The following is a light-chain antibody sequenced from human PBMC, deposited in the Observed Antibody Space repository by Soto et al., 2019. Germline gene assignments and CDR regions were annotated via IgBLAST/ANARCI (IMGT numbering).Light chain of an antibody. CDR3: QQYNNWPLT. CDR1: QSVSTN. J-gene: IGKJ3*01. CDR2: GAS. V-gene: IGKV3-15*01. Sequence: EIVMAQSPTTLSVSPGERATLSCRASQSVSTNLAWYQQKAGQAPRLLIYGASTRATGIPARFSGSGSETEFTLTISSLQSEDFAVYYCQQYNNWPLTFGPGTKVDIK.